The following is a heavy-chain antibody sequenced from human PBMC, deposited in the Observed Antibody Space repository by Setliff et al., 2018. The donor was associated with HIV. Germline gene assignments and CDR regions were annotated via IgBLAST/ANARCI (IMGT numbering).Heavy chain of an antibody. CDR1: GFTFSSYS. CDR2: ITSSSNYI. CDR3: ARDRRRYDILTHHYMDV. D-gene: IGHD3-9*01. V-gene: IGHV3-21*01. J-gene: IGHJ6*03. Sequence: GGSLRLSCAASGFTFSSYSMNWVRQAPGQGLEWVSSITSSSNYIYYADSVKGRFTIARDNAKNSLYLQMNSLRAEDTAMYYCARDRRRYDILTHHYMDVWGKGTTVTVSS.